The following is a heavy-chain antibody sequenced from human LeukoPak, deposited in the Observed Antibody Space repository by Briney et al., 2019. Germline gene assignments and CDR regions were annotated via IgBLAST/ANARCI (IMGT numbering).Heavy chain of an antibody. CDR3: ARGGRTTWHGMDV. D-gene: IGHD4-17*01. V-gene: IGHV3-66*01. Sequence: GGTLRLSCAASGFTVSSNYMSWVRQAPGKGLEWVSVIYSGGNTYYADSVKGRFTISRDNSKNTLYLQMNSLRAEDTAVYYCARGGRTTWHGMDVWGQGTTVTVSS. CDR1: GFTVSSNY. J-gene: IGHJ6*02. CDR2: IYSGGNT.